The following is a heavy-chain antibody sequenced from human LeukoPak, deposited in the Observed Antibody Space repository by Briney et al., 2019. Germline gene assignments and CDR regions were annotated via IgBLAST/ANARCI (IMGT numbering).Heavy chain of an antibody. CDR3: ARDRNSGSSLDI. J-gene: IGHJ3*02. Sequence: ASVKVSCKASGYSFTNYYIHWVRQVPGQGLEWMGWINPNSGDIFYAQKFRGRVTMTRDTSISTAYMELSSLKSDDTAVYYCARDRNSGSSLDIWGQGTMLTVSS. V-gene: IGHV1-2*02. CDR2: INPNSGDI. CDR1: GYSFTNYY. D-gene: IGHD6-6*01.